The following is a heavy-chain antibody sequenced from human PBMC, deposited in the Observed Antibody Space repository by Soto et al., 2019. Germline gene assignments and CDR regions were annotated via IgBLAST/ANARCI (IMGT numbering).Heavy chain of an antibody. V-gene: IGHV3-7*01. CDR1: GIIFSNTW. J-gene: IGHJ4*02. Sequence: GGSLRLSCTASGIIFSNTWMSWVRQAPGKGLEWVANIKQDGSEKYYVDSVKGRFTISRDNAKNSLYLQMNSLRAEDTAVYYCARGFGYFDYWGQGTLVTVSS. D-gene: IGHD3-10*01. CDR2: IKQDGSEK. CDR3: ARGFGYFDY.